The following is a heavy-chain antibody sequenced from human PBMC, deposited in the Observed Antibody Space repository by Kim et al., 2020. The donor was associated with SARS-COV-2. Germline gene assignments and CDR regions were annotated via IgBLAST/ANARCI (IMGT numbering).Heavy chain of an antibody. Sequence: GGSLRLSCAASGFTVSSNYMSWVRQAPGKGLEWVSVIYSGGSTYYADSVKGRFTISRDNSKNTLYLQMNSLRAEDTAVYYCARATDYGDYYYYGMDVWGQGTTVNVSS. D-gene: IGHD4-17*01. CDR1: GFTVSSNY. CDR3: ARATDYGDYYYYGMDV. V-gene: IGHV3-53*01. CDR2: IYSGGST. J-gene: IGHJ6*02.